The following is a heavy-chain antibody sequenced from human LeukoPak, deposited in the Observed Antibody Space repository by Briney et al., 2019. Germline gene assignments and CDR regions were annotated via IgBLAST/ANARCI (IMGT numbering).Heavy chain of an antibody. V-gene: IGHV4-34*01. CDR3: ARRSLGDY. D-gene: IGHD3-16*01. J-gene: IGHJ4*02. CDR2: INHSGST. Sequence: PSETLSLTCAVYGGSFSGYYWSWIRQPPGKGLEWIGEINHSGSTNYNPSLKSRVTISVDTSKNQFSLKLGSVTAADTAVYYCARRSLGDYWGQGTLVTVSS. CDR1: GGSFSGYY.